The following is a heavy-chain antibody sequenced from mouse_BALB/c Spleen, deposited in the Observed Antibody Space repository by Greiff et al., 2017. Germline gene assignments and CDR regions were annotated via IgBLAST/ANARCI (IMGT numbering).Heavy chain of an antibody. V-gene: IGHV1-9*01. D-gene: IGHD2-2*01. CDR1: GYTFSSYW. CDR3: ARYGYDG. J-gene: IGHJ3*02. Sequence: VHLVESGAELMKPGASVKISCKATGYTFSSYWIEWVKQRPGHGLEWIGEILPGSGSTNYNEEFKGKATFTADTSSNTAYMQLSSLTSEDSAVYYCARYGYDGWGQGTLVTVSA. CDR2: ILPGSGST.